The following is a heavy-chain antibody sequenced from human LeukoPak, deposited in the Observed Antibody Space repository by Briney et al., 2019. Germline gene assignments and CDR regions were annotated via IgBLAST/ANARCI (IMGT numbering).Heavy chain of an antibody. D-gene: IGHD1-26*01. CDR3: ARVSGSYGGGGDY. V-gene: IGHV1-46*01. J-gene: IGHJ4*02. CDR1: GGTFSSYA. Sequence: ASVKVSCKASGGTFSSYAISWVRQAPGQGLEWMGIINPSGGSTSYAQKFQGRVTMTRDMSTSTVYMELSSLRSEDTAVYYCARVSGSYGGGGDYWGQGTLVTVSS. CDR2: INPSGGST.